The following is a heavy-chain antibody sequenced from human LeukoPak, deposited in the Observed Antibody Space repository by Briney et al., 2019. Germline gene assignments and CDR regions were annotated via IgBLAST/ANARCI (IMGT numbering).Heavy chain of an antibody. D-gene: IGHD2-8*01. CDR1: GFTFSSYA. CDR2: ISGSGGST. V-gene: IGHV3-23*01. Sequence: PGGSLRLSCAASGFTFSSYAMSWVRQAPGKGLEWVSAISGSGGSTYYADSVKGRFTISRDNSKNTLYLQMNSLRAEDTAIYYCAKRPCTNGVCYALLDYWGQGTPVTVSS. J-gene: IGHJ4*02. CDR3: AKRPCTNGVCYALLDY.